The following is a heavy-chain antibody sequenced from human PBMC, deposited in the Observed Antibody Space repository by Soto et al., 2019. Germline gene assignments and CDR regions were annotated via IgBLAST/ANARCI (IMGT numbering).Heavy chain of an antibody. V-gene: IGHV4-31*03. CDR2: IFYSGST. D-gene: IGHD6-13*01. CDR3: ARDFSSRYFDP. CDR1: GGSINSGGYY. Sequence: SETLSLTCTVSGGSINSGGYYWTWIRQHPGQGLEWIGYIFYSGSTYNNPSLKSRLTISVDTSKNQFSLKLSSVTAADTAVYYCARDFSSRYFDPGGQEIPVTV. J-gene: IGHJ4*02.